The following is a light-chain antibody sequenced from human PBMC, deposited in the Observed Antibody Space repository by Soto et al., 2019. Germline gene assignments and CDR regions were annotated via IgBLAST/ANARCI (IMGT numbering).Light chain of an antibody. Sequence: QSVLTQPPSVSGAPGQRVTISYAGSDSNIGAGFGVHWYQLLPGTAPKLLIYANNNRPSGVPDRFSGSMSATSASLAITGLQAEDEADYYCQSYDSSEVVFGGGTKLTVL. CDR1: DSNIGAGFG. V-gene: IGLV1-40*01. J-gene: IGLJ3*02. CDR3: QSYDSSEVV. CDR2: ANN.